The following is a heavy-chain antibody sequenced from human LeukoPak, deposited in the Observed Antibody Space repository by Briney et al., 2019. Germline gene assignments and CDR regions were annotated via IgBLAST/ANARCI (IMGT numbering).Heavy chain of an antibody. CDR1: GGSISSSDYY. J-gene: IGHJ3*02. Sequence: SQTLSLTCTVSGGSISSSDYYWSWIRQPPGKGLEWIGYIYYSGSTSYNPSLKSRVTISVDTSKNQFSLKLTSVTAADTAVYYCARGFVAHNAFDIWGQGTMVTVSS. D-gene: IGHD3-3*01. CDR3: ARGFVAHNAFDI. CDR2: IYYSGST. V-gene: IGHV4-30-4*01.